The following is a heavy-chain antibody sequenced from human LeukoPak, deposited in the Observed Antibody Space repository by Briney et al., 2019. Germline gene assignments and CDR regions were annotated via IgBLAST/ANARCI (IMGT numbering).Heavy chain of an antibody. CDR2: ISYDGSNK. J-gene: IGHJ4*02. Sequence: GGSLRLSCAASGFTFSSYAMHWVRQAPGKGLEWVAVISYDGSNKYYADFVKGRFTISRDNSKNTLYLQMNSLRAEDTAVYYCARDRSLYYFDYWGQGTLVTVSS. V-gene: IGHV3-30*04. CDR3: ARDRSLYYFDY. CDR1: GFTFSSYA.